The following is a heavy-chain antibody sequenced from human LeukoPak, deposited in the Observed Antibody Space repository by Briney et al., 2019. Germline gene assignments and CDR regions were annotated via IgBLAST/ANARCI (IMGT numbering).Heavy chain of an antibody. D-gene: IGHD3-3*01. CDR1: GLRLDYSL. Sequence: GESLLHSCSAYGLRLDYSLVPWVPQTRGKGQGRDQRLNWNSGKITYADSVKGRFTISRDNAKNSLYLQMISLRAEDTALYYCVKDIKSVSDRGINDFWTVWGGMDVWGQGTTVTVSS. CDR3: VKDIKSVSDRGINDFWTVWGGMDV. CDR2: LNWNSGKI. J-gene: IGHJ6*02. V-gene: IGHV3-9*01.